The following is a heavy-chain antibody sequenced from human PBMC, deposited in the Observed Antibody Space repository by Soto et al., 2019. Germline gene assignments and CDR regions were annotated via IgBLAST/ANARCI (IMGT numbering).Heavy chain of an antibody. V-gene: IGHV3-30*18. CDR1: GFTFSSYG. Sequence: GGSLRLSCAASGFTFSSYGMHWVRQAPGKGLEWVAVISYDGSNKYYADSVKGRFTISRDNSKNTLYLQMNSLRAEDTAVYYCAKITSLIAAAGPLDYWGQGTLVTVSS. CDR2: ISYDGSNK. D-gene: IGHD6-13*01. J-gene: IGHJ4*02. CDR3: AKITSLIAAAGPLDY.